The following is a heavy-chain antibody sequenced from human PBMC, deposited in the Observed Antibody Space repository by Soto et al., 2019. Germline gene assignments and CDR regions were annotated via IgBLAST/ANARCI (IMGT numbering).Heavy chain of an antibody. CDR1: GFTVSSNY. J-gene: IGHJ1*01. CDR3: AQSGEMEYFQH. V-gene: IGHV3-66*01. CDR2: IYSGGST. Sequence: LRLSCAAFGFTVSSNYMSWVRQAPGKGLEWVSVIYSGGSTYYADSVKGRFTISRDNSKNTLYLQMNSLRAEDTAVYYCAQSGEMEYFQHWGQGTLVTVSS. D-gene: IGHD1-1*01.